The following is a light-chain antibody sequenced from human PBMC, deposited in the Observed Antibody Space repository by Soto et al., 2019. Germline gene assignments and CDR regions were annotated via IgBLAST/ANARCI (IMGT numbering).Light chain of an antibody. CDR1: QSVSSY. V-gene: IGKV3-11*01. CDR2: DAS. Sequence: EIVLTQSPATLSLSPGERATLSCRASQSVSSYLAWYQQKPGQAPRLLIYDASNRATGIPPRFSGSGSGTDFTLTISSLEPEDVAVYYCQQRSDWPPLTFGGGIKVEIK. CDR3: QQRSDWPPLT. J-gene: IGKJ4*01.